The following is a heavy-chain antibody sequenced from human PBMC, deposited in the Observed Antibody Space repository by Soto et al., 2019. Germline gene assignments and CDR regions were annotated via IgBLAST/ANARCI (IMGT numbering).Heavy chain of an antibody. J-gene: IGHJ4*02. D-gene: IGHD5-18*01. V-gene: IGHV1-69*13. Sequence: SVKVSCKASGGTFSSYAISWVRRAPGQGPEWMGGIIPIFGTANYAQKFQGRVTITADESTSTAYMELSSLRSEDTAVYYCAIRGYSYGQQIIFDYWGQGTLVTVSS. CDR1: GGTFSSYA. CDR3: AIRGYSYGQQIIFDY. CDR2: IIPIFGTA.